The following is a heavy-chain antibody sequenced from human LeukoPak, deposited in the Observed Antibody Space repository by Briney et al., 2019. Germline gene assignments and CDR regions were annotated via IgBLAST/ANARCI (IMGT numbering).Heavy chain of an antibody. Sequence: QTGGSLRLSCAASGITFRSYEMNWVRQAPGKGLEWVSYISGSGSTIYYADSVKGRFTISRDNAKNTLYLQMNSLRAEDTAVYYCASNLFDYWGQGTLVTVSS. J-gene: IGHJ4*02. CDR2: ISGSGSTI. CDR1: GITFRSYE. CDR3: ASNLFDY. V-gene: IGHV3-48*03.